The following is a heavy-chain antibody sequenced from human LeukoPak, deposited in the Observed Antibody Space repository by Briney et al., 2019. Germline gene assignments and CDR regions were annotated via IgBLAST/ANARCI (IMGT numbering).Heavy chain of an antibody. D-gene: IGHD2-2*01. CDR1: GFIFSSYW. V-gene: IGHV3-74*01. CDR3: ARRVAVPAAPYYFDY. CDR2: INSDGSST. Sequence: GGSLRLSCAASGFIFSSYWMHWVRQAPGKGLVWVSRINSDGSSTGYADSVKGRFTISRDNAKNTLYLQMNSLRAEDTAVYYCARRVAVPAAPYYFDYWGQGTLVTVSS. J-gene: IGHJ4*02.